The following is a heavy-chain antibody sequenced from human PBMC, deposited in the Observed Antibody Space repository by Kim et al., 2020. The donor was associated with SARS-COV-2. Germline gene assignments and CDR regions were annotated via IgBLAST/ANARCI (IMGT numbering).Heavy chain of an antibody. J-gene: IGHJ4*02. CDR2: IYYSGST. CDR1: GGSISSSTYY. V-gene: IGHV4-39*01. Sequence: SETLSLTCSVSGGSISSSTYYGGWIRQPPGKGLEWIGSIYYSGSTYYNPSLKSRVTISVDTSKNQFSLKLSSVTAADTAVYYCARAHHYCSSTSCLYYFDYWGQGTLVTVSS. D-gene: IGHD2-2*01. CDR3: ARAHHYCSSTSCLYYFDY.